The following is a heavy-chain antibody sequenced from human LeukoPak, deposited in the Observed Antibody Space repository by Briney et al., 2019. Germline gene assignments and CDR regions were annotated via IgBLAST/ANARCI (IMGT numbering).Heavy chain of an antibody. J-gene: IGHJ6*03. Sequence: GSLRLSCAASGFTFSRCDMHWIRQPPGKGLEWIGYIYYSGSTNYNPSLKSRVTISVDTSKNQFSLKLTSVTAADTAVYYCARTTEGGYTYGYFYYYYMDVWGKGTTVTISS. CDR2: IYYSGST. CDR1: GFTFSRCD. CDR3: ARTTEGGYTYGYFYYYYMDV. V-gene: IGHV4-59*01. D-gene: IGHD5-18*01.